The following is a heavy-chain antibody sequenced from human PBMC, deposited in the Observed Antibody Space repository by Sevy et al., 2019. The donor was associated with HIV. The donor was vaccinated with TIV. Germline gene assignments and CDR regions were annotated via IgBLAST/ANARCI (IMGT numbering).Heavy chain of an antibody. Sequence: GGSLRLSCAASEFTFSSYGRHWVRQAPGKGLEWVAVISYDGSNKYYADSVKGRFTISRDNSKNTLYLQMNSLRAEDTAVYYCAKDWGDIVVVPAAIRGFDPWGQGTLVTVSS. CDR1: EFTFSSYG. J-gene: IGHJ5*02. D-gene: IGHD2-2*02. V-gene: IGHV3-30*18. CDR3: AKDWGDIVVVPAAIRGFDP. CDR2: ISYDGSNK.